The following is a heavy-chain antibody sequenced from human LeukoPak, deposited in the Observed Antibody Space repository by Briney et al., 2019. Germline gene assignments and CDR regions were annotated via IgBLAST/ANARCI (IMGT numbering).Heavy chain of an antibody. Sequence: LPGGSLRLSCAASGFIFSSYGMHWVRQAPGKGLEWVAFIRYDGTNKYYADSVKGRFTISRDNSKNTLYLQMNSLRAEDTAVYYCAKTGYYYDSSGYRDAFDIWGQGTMVIVSS. J-gene: IGHJ3*02. CDR3: AKTGYYYDSSGYRDAFDI. CDR2: IRYDGTNK. D-gene: IGHD3-22*01. V-gene: IGHV3-30*02. CDR1: GFIFSSYG.